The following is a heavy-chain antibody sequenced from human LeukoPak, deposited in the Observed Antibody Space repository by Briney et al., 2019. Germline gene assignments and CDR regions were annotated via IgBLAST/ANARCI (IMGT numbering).Heavy chain of an antibody. V-gene: IGHV1-3*01. D-gene: IGHD3-10*01. CDR2: INPVSGNT. CDR1: GYTFISFA. Sequence: ASVKVSCKASGYTFISFAMHWVRQAPGQRLEWMGWINPVSGNTKYSQNFQGRVTITRDTSASSAYMELSGLKSEDTAVYYCARGVNYYDSGTYYTPYNWFDPWGQGTLVTVSS. J-gene: IGHJ5*02. CDR3: ARGVNYYDSGTYYTPYNWFDP.